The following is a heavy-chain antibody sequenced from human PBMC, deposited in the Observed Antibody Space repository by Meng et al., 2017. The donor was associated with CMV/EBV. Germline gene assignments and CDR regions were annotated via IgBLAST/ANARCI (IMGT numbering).Heavy chain of an antibody. J-gene: IGHJ2*01. CDR3: AKLRGSGFNSYWYFDL. D-gene: IGHD3-22*01. CDR2: IYSGGSST. Sequence: GGPLRLSCAASGFTFSVYAMTWVRQAPGKGLEWVSIIYSGGSSTYYADSLKGRFTISRDDSKNTLYLQVNSLRADDTAVYYCAKLRGSGFNSYWYFDLWGRGTLVTVSS. CDR1: GFTFSVYA. V-gene: IGHV3-23*03.